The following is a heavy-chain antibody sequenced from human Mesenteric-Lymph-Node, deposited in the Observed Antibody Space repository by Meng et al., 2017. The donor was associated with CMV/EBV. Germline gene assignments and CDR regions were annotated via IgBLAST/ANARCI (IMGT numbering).Heavy chain of an antibody. V-gene: IGHV5-10-1*01. D-gene: IGHD5-12*01. CDR2: IDPSDSYT. Sequence: ISCKGSGYSFTSYWISWVRQMPGKGLEWMGRIDPSDSYTNYSPSFQGHVTISADKSISTAYLQWSSLKASDTAMYYCASGYSGYDPFWGQGTPVTVSS. CDR1: GYSFTSYW. CDR3: ASGYSGYDPF. J-gene: IGHJ4*02.